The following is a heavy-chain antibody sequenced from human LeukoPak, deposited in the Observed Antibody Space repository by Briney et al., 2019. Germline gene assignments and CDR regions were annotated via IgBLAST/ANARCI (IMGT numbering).Heavy chain of an antibody. V-gene: IGHV4-34*01. CDR2: INHSGST. D-gene: IGHD3-10*01. CDR3: ARGRGAAYYYGSGSYRWCYFDY. J-gene: IGHJ4*02. CDR1: GGSFSGYY. Sequence: PSETLSLTCAVYGGSFSGYYWSWIRQPPGKGLEWIGEINHSGSTNYNPSLKSRVTISVDTSKNQFSLKLSSVTAADTAVYYCARGRGAAYYYGSGSYRWCYFDYWGQGTLVTVSS.